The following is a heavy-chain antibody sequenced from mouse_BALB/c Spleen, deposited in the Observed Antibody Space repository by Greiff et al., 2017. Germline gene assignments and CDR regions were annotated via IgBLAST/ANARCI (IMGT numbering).Heavy chain of an antibody. D-gene: IGHD2-3*01. Sequence: VQRVESGPGLVAPSQSLSITCTVSGFSLTSYGVHWVRQPPGKGLEWLGVIWAGGSTNYNSALMSRLSISKDNSKSQVFLKMNSLQTDDTAMYYCARDNDGYYVGYAMDYWGQGTSVTVSS. CDR1: GFSLTSYG. CDR2: IWAGGST. V-gene: IGHV2-9*02. J-gene: IGHJ4*01. CDR3: ARDNDGYYVGYAMDY.